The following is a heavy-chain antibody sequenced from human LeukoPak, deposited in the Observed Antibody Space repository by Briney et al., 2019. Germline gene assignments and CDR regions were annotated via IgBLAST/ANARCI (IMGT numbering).Heavy chain of an antibody. CDR1: GFTFSSYS. CDR3: AREQINCRGDCYDY. D-gene: IGHD2-15*01. J-gene: IGHJ4*02. CDR2: IGTGDNK. V-gene: IGHV3-21*05. Sequence: PGGSLRLSCAASGFTFSSYSMNWVRQAPGKGLEWVSYIGTGDNKHYADSVKGRFTTSRDDAKKSLFLHMNSLKVDDTAVYYCAREQINCRGDCYDYWGQGTLVTVSS.